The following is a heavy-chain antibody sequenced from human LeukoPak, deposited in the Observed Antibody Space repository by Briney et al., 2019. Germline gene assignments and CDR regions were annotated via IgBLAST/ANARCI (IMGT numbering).Heavy chain of an antibody. CDR1: GGSISSHY. CDR2: IYYSGST. CDR3: ARGRSIAATPMDV. V-gene: IGHV4-59*11. D-gene: IGHD6-13*01. Sequence: SETLSLTCTVSGGSISSHYWSWIRQPPGKGLEWIGYIYYSGSTNYNPSLKSRVTISVDTSQKQFSLKLSSVSAADTAVYYCARGRSIAATPMDVWGKGTTVTVSS. J-gene: IGHJ6*03.